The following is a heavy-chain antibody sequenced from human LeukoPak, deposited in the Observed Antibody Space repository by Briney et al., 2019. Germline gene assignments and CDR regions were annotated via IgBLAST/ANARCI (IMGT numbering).Heavy chain of an antibody. CDR1: GGSVSSGSYY. CDR3: ARSYGGNIDY. CDR2: IYYSGST. Sequence: PSETLSLTCTVSGGSVSSGSYYWSWIRQPPGKGLEWIGYIYYSGSTNYNPSLKSRVTISVDTSKNQFSLKLSSVTAADTAVYYCARSYGGNIDYWGQGTLVTVSS. D-gene: IGHD4-23*01. V-gene: IGHV4-61*01. J-gene: IGHJ4*02.